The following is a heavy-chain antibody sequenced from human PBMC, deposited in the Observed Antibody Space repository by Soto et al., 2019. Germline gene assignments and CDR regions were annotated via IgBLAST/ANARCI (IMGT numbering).Heavy chain of an antibody. CDR2: ISYDGSNK. CDR1: GFTFSSYG. D-gene: IGHD6-13*01. Sequence: GGSLRLSCAASGFTFSSYGMHWVRQAPGKGLEWVAVISYDGSNKYYADSVKGRFTISRDNSKNTLYLQMNSLRAEDTAVYYCAKDQEQLPWVYWGQGTLVTVSS. V-gene: IGHV3-30*18. CDR3: AKDQEQLPWVY. J-gene: IGHJ4*02.